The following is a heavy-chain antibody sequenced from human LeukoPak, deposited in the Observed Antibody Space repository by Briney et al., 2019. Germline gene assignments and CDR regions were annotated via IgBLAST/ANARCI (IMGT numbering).Heavy chain of an antibody. CDR2: IYPGDSDT. CDR1: GYSFTSYW. D-gene: IGHD3-3*01. CDR3: ASGITIFGVVISNDAFDI. V-gene: IGHV5-51*01. Sequence: GESLKISRKGSGYSFTSYWIGWVRQMPGKGLEWMGIIYPGDSDTRYSPSFQGQVTISADKSISTAYLQWSSLKASDTAMYYCASGITIFGVVISNDAFDIWGQGTMVTVSS. J-gene: IGHJ3*02.